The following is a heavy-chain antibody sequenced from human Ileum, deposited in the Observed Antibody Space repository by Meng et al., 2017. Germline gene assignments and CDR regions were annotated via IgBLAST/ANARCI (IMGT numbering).Heavy chain of an antibody. CDR3: ARDAYDTTGYYRLATSDV. Sequence: SETLSLTCTVSGGSISSYYWSWIRQPAGKGLEWIGRFHTTGGADYNPSLESRVTMSVDASKSQFSLRLRSVTAADTALYYCARDAYDTTGYYRLATSDVWGQGTMVTVSS. CDR2: FHTTGGA. V-gene: IGHV4-4*07. D-gene: IGHD3-22*01. CDR1: GGSISSYY. J-gene: IGHJ3*01.